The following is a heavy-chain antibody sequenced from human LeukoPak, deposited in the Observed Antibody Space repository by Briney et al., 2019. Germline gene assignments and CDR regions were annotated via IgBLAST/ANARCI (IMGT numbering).Heavy chain of an antibody. D-gene: IGHD2-21*02. J-gene: IGHJ5*02. CDR3: AKAPYCGGDCYSWFDP. CDR2: ISGSGGST. Sequence: GGSLRLSCAASGFTFSSYAMSWVRQAPGKGLEWVSAISGSGGSTYYADSVKGRFTISRDNSKNTLYLRMNSLRAEDTAVYYCAKAPYCGGDCYSWFDPWGQGTLVTVSS. CDR1: GFTFSSYA. V-gene: IGHV3-23*01.